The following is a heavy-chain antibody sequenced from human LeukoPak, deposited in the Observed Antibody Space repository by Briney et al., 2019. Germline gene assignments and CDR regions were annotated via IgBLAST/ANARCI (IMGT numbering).Heavy chain of an antibody. J-gene: IGHJ4*02. CDR1: GYTFTDYY. CDR2: INPLTGST. D-gene: IGHD1-1*01. CDR3: ARYTEVLGRHFDF. Sequence: ASVKVSCKASGYTFTDYYIHWVRQAPGQGLEWVGWINPLTGSTGYAQKFQGRVTMTRDTSISTTYMELARLRSDDTAVYFRARYTEVLGRHFDFWGQGTPVTVFS. V-gene: IGHV1-2*02.